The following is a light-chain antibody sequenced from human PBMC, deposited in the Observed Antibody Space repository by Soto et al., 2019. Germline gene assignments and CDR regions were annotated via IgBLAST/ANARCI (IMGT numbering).Light chain of an antibody. CDR1: GSNIGVNY. J-gene: IGLJ1*01. CDR3: CSYAGSPYV. V-gene: IGLV1-47*01. Sequence: QSVLTQPPSASGTPGQRVTISCSGSGSNIGVNYVYWYQQFPGTAPKLLIYRNNQRPSGVPDRFSGSKSGTSVSLAISGLRSEDEADYYCCSYAGSPYVFGTGTKVTVL. CDR2: RNN.